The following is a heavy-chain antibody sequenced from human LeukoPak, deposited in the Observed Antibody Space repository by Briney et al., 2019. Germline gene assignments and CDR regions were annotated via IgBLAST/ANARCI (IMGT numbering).Heavy chain of an antibody. Sequence: GGSLRLSCAASGFRFDDHGMSWVRQVPGKGLEWVSGINWNGASTRYGDSVKGRFTISRDNAKNSLYLQMNSLRAEDTALYYCAGGDRNGWYFDYWGQGILVTVSS. CDR3: AGGDRNGWYFDY. V-gene: IGHV3-20*04. CDR1: GFRFDDHG. J-gene: IGHJ4*02. D-gene: IGHD6-19*01. CDR2: INWNGAST.